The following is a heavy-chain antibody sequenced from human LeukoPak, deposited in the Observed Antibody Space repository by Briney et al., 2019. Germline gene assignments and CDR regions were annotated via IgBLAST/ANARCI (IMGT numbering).Heavy chain of an antibody. V-gene: IGHV5-10-1*01. J-gene: IGHJ3*02. Sequence: GESLKISCKGSGYSFTRYWIGWVRQMPGKGLEWMGKIDPSDSYTNYSPSFQGHVTISADKSISTAYLQWSSLKASDTAMYYCAIYYGSGSYYYAFDIWGQGTMVTVSS. D-gene: IGHD3-10*01. CDR3: AIYYGSGSYYYAFDI. CDR1: GYSFTRYW. CDR2: IDPSDSYT.